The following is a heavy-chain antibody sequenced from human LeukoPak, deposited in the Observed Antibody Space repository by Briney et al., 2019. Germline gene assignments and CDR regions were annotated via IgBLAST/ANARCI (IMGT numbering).Heavy chain of an antibody. CDR1: GGTFSSYA. CDR2: ISAYNGNT. D-gene: IGHD3-10*01. V-gene: IGHV1-18*01. Sequence: VASVKVSCKASGGTFSSYAISWVRQAPGQGLEWMGWISAYNGNTNYAQKLQGRVTMTTDTSTSTAYMGLRSLRSGDTAVYYCARGIGSGSHRYFDLWGRGTLVTVSS. J-gene: IGHJ2*01. CDR3: ARGIGSGSHRYFDL.